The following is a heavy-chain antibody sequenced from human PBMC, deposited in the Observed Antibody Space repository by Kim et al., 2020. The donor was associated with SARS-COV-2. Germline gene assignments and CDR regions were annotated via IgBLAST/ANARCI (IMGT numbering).Heavy chain of an antibody. V-gene: IGHV4-39*01. Sequence: SETLSLTCTVSGGSISSSSYYWGWIRQPPGKGLEWIGSIYYSGSTYYNPSLKSRVTISVDTSKNQFSLKLSSVTAADTAVYYCARRGSSSWPKGVNWFDPWGQGTLVTVSS. CDR3: ARRGSSSWPKGVNWFDP. D-gene: IGHD6-13*01. J-gene: IGHJ5*02. CDR1: GGSISSSSYY. CDR2: IYYSGST.